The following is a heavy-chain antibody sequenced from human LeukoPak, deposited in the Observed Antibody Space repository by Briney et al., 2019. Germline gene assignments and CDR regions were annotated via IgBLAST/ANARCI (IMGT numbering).Heavy chain of an antibody. CDR2: IRYDGSNK. J-gene: IGHJ3*02. V-gene: IGHV3-30*02. Sequence: GGSLRLSCAASGFTFSSYGMHWVRQAPGKGLEWVAFIRYDGSNKYYADSVKGRFTISRDNSKNTLYLQMNSLRAEDTAVYYCAKIASDYYDSSVAFDIWGQGTMVTVSS. D-gene: IGHD3-22*01. CDR3: AKIASDYYDSSVAFDI. CDR1: GFTFSSYG.